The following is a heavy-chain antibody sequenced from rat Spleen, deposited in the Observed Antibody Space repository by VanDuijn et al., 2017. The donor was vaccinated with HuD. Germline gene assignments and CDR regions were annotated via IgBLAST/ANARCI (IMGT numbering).Heavy chain of an antibody. CDR2: ISYDGGST. Sequence: EVQLVESGGGLVQPGRSMKLSCAASGFTFSNYGMAWVRQAPKKGLEWVAYISYDGGSTYYRDSVKGRFTISRDNAKSTLYLQMDSLRSEDTATYYCAVAGYGYWGQGVMVTVSS. D-gene: IGHD1-7*01. CDR3: AVAGYGY. CDR1: GFTFSNYG. J-gene: IGHJ2*01. V-gene: IGHV5-25*01.